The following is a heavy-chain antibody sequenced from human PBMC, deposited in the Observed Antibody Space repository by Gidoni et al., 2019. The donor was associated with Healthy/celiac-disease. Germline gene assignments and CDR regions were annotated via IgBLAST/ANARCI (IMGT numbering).Heavy chain of an antibody. J-gene: IGHJ6*03. V-gene: IGHV3-33*01. CDR1: GFTFSSYG. CDR2: IWYDGSNK. D-gene: IGHD2-2*01. Sequence: GFTFSSYGMHWVRQAPGKGLEWVAVIWYDGSNKYYADSVKGRFTISRDNSKNTLYLQMNSLRAEDTAVYYCARDPAEPAARYYYYYYYMDVWGKGTTVTVSS. CDR3: ARDPAEPAARYYYYYYYMDV.